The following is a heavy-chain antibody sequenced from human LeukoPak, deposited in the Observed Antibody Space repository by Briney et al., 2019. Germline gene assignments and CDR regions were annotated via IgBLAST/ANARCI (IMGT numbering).Heavy chain of an antibody. Sequence: GASVKVSCKASGYSFTGDYMNWVRQAPGQGLEWMGWINPNNGGTNYEQKFQGRVTMTRDTSISTAYMDLRRLRSDDTAVYYCAREPLTAYCGGDCYRDAFDIWGQGTMVTVSS. CDR2: INPNNGGT. J-gene: IGHJ3*02. D-gene: IGHD2-21*02. CDR3: AREPLTAYCGGDCYRDAFDI. V-gene: IGHV1-2*02. CDR1: GYSFTGDY.